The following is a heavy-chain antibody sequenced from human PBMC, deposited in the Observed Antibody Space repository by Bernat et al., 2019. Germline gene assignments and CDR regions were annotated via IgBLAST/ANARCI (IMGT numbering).Heavy chain of an antibody. CDR1: GFTFSNAW. CDR3: TTELRWDLPTFDFGS. V-gene: IGHV3-15*01. Sequence: EVQLVESGGGLVKPGGSLRLSCAASGFTFSNAWMSWVRQAPGKGLEWVGRIKTKADGGTTDYTAPLEGRFTISRDDSKNTLFLQMNSLKTADTAVYYCTTELRWDLPTFDFGSWGPGTMVTVSS. CDR2: IKTKADGGTT. J-gene: IGHJ3*02. D-gene: IGHD3-16*01.